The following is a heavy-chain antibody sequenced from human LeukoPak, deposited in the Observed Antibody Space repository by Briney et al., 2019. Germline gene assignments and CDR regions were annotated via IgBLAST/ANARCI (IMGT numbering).Heavy chain of an antibody. V-gene: IGHV1-2*02. CDR2: INPNSGGT. J-gene: IGHJ5*02. Sequence: ASVKVSRKASGYTFTGYYMHWVRQAPGQGLEWMGWINPNSGGTNYAQKFQGRVTMTRDTSISTAYMELSRLRSDDTAVYYCARAALEYDILTGYYTQNWFDPWGQGTLVTVSS. CDR1: GYTFTGYY. D-gene: IGHD3-9*01. CDR3: ARAALEYDILTGYYTQNWFDP.